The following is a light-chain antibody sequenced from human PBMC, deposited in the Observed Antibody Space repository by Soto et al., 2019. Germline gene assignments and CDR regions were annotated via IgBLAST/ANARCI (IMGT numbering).Light chain of an antibody. V-gene: IGLV2-14*01. CDR3: NSYTSSSTHV. Sequence: QSALTQPASVSGSPGQSITISCTGSSSDVGGHNHVSWYQQHPGKAPKLIIYEVGNRPSGVSNRFSGSKSGNTASLTISGFQAEDEADYYCNSYTSSSTHVFGTGTKVTVI. CDR2: EVG. CDR1: SSDVGGHNH. J-gene: IGLJ1*01.